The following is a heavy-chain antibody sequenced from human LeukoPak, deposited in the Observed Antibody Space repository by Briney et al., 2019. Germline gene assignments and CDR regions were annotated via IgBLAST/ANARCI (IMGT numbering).Heavy chain of an antibody. J-gene: IGHJ4*02. Sequence: GESLKISCQASGYSFTTYWIGWVRQMPGKGLEWMGITYPGDSDTRYSPAFQGQVTISADKSINTAYLQWSSLEASDTAMYYCARAGDGSGSYYKALVYWGQGTLVTVSS. V-gene: IGHV5-51*01. D-gene: IGHD3-10*01. CDR2: TYPGDSDT. CDR3: ARAGDGSGSYYKALVY. CDR1: GYSFTTYW.